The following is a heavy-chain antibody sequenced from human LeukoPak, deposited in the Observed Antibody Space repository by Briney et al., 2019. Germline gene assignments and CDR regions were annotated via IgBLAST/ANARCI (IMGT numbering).Heavy chain of an antibody. Sequence: PSETLSLTCTVSGGSISSDSYYWGWIRQPPGKGLQWIGCIYYSGSTYYKPSLKSRVTISVDTSKNQFSLKLSSVTAADTAVYYCASGGMRGAARLLFVYWGQGTLVTVSS. CDR2: IYYSGST. CDR1: GGSISSDSYY. D-gene: IGHD6-6*01. CDR3: ASGGMRGAARLLFVY. V-gene: IGHV4-39*07. J-gene: IGHJ4*02.